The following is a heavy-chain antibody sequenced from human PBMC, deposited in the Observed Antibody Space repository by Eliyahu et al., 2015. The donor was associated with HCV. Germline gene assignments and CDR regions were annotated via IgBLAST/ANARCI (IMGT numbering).Heavy chain of an antibody. CDR3: ARMRTHDYSNPGDNHQFDY. V-gene: IGHV2-70*15. Sequence: QVTLRESGPALVKPTQTLTLTCTFSGFSLSTSGMCVSWIRQPPGKALEWLARIYLGCCKKQQHTPKTRLTISKDTSKNQVVLTMTNMDPVDTATYYCARMRTHDYSNPGDNHQFDYWGQGTLVTVSS. J-gene: IGHJ4*02. CDR2: IYLGCCK. D-gene: IGHD4-11*01. CDR1: GFSLSTSGMC.